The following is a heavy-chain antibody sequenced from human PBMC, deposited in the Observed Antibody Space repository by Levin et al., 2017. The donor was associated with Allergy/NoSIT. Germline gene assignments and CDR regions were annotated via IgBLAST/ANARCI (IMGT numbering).Heavy chain of an antibody. CDR2: IRSKAYGGTT. D-gene: IGHD1-1*01. CDR1: GFTFGDYA. J-gene: IGHJ4*02. V-gene: IGHV3-49*03. Sequence: GGSLRLSCTASGFTFGDYAMSWFRQAPGKGLEWVGFIRSKAYGGTTEYAASVKGRFTISRDDYKIIAYLQMHSLKTEDTAVYYCTRDPKQLYGPTRNSCDGWRQRTLVTVSS. CDR3: TRDPKQLYGPTRNSCDG.